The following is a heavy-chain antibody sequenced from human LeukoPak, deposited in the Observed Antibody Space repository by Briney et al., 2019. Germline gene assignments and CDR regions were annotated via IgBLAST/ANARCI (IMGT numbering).Heavy chain of an antibody. V-gene: IGHV3-53*04. CDR2: IYSGGST. CDR1: GFTVSSNY. D-gene: IGHD2-2*01. Sequence: GGSLRLSCPASGFTVSSNYMSWVRQAPGKGLEGVSVIYSGGSTYYADSVKGRFTISRHNSKNTLYLQMNSLRAEDTAVYYCARAPQRYCSSTSCSYYYYYYGMDVWGQGTTVTVSS. J-gene: IGHJ6*02. CDR3: ARAPQRYCSSTSCSYYYYYYGMDV.